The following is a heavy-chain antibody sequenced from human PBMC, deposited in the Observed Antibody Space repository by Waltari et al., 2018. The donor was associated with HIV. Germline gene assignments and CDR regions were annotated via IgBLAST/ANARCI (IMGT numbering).Heavy chain of an antibody. CDR2: IRSSSTYI. Sequence: EVQLLESGGGLVKPGGSLRLSCTASGFTFSSYSMTWVRRAPGKGLEWISSIRSSSTYIPYADSVKGRFTISRDNAKNSLFLQMNSLRAEDTAVYYCARDWEIGNGMDVWGQGTTVTVSS. D-gene: IGHD1-26*01. V-gene: IGHV3-21*01. CDR3: ARDWEIGNGMDV. J-gene: IGHJ6*02. CDR1: GFTFSSYS.